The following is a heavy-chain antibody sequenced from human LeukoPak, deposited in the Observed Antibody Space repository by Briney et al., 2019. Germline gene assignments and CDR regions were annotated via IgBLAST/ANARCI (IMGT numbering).Heavy chain of an antibody. Sequence: PGGSLRLSCAASGFTFSSYSMNWVRQAPGKGLEWVSSISSSSSYIYYADSVKGRFTISRDNAKNSLYLQMNSLRAEDTAVYYCARVRYCSGGNCYSPFDYWGQGTLVTVSS. CDR1: GFTFSSYS. V-gene: IGHV3-21*01. CDR2: ISSSSSYI. CDR3: ARVRYCSGGNCYSPFDY. J-gene: IGHJ4*02. D-gene: IGHD2-15*01.